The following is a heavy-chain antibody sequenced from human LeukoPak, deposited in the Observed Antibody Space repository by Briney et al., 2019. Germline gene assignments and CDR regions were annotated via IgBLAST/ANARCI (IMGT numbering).Heavy chain of an antibody. Sequence: ASVKVSCKVSGYTFTDYYMHWVRQAPGQGLKWMGWINPKSGGTNYAQQFQGRVTMTRDTSISTAYMELSNLRSDDTAVYYCARGVAAAGGRWFDPWGQGTLVTVSS. V-gene: IGHV1-2*02. CDR3: ARGVAAAGGRWFDP. J-gene: IGHJ5*02. D-gene: IGHD6-13*01. CDR2: INPKSGGT. CDR1: GYTFTDYY.